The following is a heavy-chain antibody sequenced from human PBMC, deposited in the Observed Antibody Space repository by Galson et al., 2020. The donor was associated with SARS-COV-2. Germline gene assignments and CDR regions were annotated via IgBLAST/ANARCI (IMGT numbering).Heavy chain of an antibody. Sequence: GESLKISCKASGYSFTNYWIGWVRQMPGKGLEWMGSIYPDDSYTKYSPSFQGQVTISADKSISTAFLQWSSLKASDTAMYYCARHGASSGWYEGIDYWGQGTLVTVSS. CDR3: ARHGASSGWYEGIDY. V-gene: IGHV5-51*01. CDR1: GYSFTNYW. J-gene: IGHJ4*02. CDR2: IYPDDSYT. D-gene: IGHD6-19*01.